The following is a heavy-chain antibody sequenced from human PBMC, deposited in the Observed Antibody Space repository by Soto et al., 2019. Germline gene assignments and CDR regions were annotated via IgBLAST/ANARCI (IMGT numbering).Heavy chain of an antibody. V-gene: IGHV1-3*01. CDR3: ARDLEMTTVTTYGMDV. J-gene: IGHJ6*02. Sequence: ASVKVSCKASGYTFTSDAMHWVRQAPGQRLEWMGWINAGNGNTKYSQKFQGRVTITRDTSASTAYMELSSLRSEDTAVYYCARDLEMTTVTTYGMDVWGQGTTVTVS. D-gene: IGHD4-4*01. CDR2: INAGNGNT. CDR1: GYTFTSDA.